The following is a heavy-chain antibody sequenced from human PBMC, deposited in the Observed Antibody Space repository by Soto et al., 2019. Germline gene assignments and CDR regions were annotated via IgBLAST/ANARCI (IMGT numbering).Heavy chain of an antibody. D-gene: IGHD3-3*01. CDR2: ISSSSSYI. V-gene: IGHV3-21*01. CDR3: ARXLEGAFGVVIIPLGMDV. Sequence: GGSLRLSCAASGFTFSIYSMNWVRQAPGKGLELVSSISSSSSYIYYADSVKGRFTIPRDNAKNSLYLQMNSLRAEDTAVYYCARXLEGAFGVVIIPLGMDVWGQGTTVTVSS. J-gene: IGHJ6*02. CDR1: GFTFSIYS.